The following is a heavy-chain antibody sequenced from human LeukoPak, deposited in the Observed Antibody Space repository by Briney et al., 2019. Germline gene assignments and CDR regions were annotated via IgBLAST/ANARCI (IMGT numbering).Heavy chain of an antibody. J-gene: IGHJ4*02. CDR2: IIPRFGTA. V-gene: IGHV1-69*05. CDR3: ARGWAPSSGFDY. CDR1: GGTFSSNG. Sequence: SVKVSCKASGGTFSSNGVSWVRQAPGQGLQWMGRIIPRFGTANYAQKFQGRVTITTDESTTTVYMELSSLRSEDTAVYSCARGWAPSSGFDYWGQGTLVTVSS. D-gene: IGHD6-25*01.